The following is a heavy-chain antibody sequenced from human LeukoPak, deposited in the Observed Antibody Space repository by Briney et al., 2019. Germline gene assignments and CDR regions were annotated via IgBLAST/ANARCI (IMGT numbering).Heavy chain of an antibody. V-gene: IGHV3-21*01. Sequence: GGSLRPSCAASGFTFSSYNMNWVRQAPGKGLEWVSSITFSSSYIYYADSVKGRFTISRDNAKNSLYLQMDSLRAEDTAVYYCARGREGYNSYDYWGQGTLVTVSS. J-gene: IGHJ4*02. CDR3: ARGREGYNSYDY. D-gene: IGHD5-24*01. CDR1: GFTFSSYN. CDR2: ITFSSSYI.